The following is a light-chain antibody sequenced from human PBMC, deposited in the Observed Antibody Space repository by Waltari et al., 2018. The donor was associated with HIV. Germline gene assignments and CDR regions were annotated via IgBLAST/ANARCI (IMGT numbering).Light chain of an antibody. Sequence: QAGLTQPPSLSKDLRQTATLTCTGDKNNVDHQGAAWLKHRPGHPPKLLFYRNNNRPSGIPDRCSAVRSGNTASLNIPGLLADDEADYFGAAWETSLGGWVFDGGTQLTVL. CDR2: RNN. CDR3: AAWETSLGGWV. V-gene: IGLV10-54*04. J-gene: IGLJ3*02. CDR1: KNNVDHQG.